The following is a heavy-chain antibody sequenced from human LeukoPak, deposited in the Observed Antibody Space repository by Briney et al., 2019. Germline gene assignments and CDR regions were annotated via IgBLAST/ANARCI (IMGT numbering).Heavy chain of an antibody. CDR1: GFTVSNNY. J-gene: IGHJ6*03. D-gene: IGHD5-18*01. CDR3: ARELRIVDTTMLNYYYYYYIDV. Sequence: AGGSLRLSCAASGFTVSNNYMNWVRQAPGEGLEGVSGIYSGATTYYADSVKGRFTISRDNYKHTLSLKMNSLRAEDTAVYYCARELRIVDTTMLNYYYYYYIDVRGKGTTVTVSS. CDR2: IYSGATT. V-gene: IGHV3-53*01.